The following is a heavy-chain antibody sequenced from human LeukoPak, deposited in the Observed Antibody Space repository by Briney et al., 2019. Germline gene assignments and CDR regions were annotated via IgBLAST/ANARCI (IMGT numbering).Heavy chain of an antibody. CDR2: IYSGGST. CDR1: GSTVSSNY. V-gene: IGHV3-66*01. CDR3: AREVVITAGAFDI. Sequence: GGSLRLSCAASGSTVSSNYMSWVRRAPGKGLEWVSVIYSGGSTNYADSVKGRFTISTDNSKNTLYLQMNSLRAEDTAVYYCAREVVITAGAFDIWGQGTMVTVSS. D-gene: IGHD3-22*01. J-gene: IGHJ3*02.